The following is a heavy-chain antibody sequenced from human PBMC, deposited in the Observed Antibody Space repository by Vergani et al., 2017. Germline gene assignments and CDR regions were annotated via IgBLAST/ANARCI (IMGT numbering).Heavy chain of an antibody. Sequence: QVQLVESGGGLVKPGGSLRLSCAASGFSFSDHYMTWIRQAPGKGLEWVSYISNSGNTIEYADSVKGRFSISRDNAKSSLFLQMDSLRAEDTAVYYCARDRRDYNNYPETFDIWGQGSMVTVSS. D-gene: IGHD5-24*01. CDR1: GFSFSDHY. J-gene: IGHJ3*02. CDR2: ISNSGNTI. V-gene: IGHV3-11*01. CDR3: ARDRRDYNNYPETFDI.